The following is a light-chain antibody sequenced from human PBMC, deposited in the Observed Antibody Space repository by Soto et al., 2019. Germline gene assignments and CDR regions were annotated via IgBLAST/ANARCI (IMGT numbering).Light chain of an antibody. CDR1: QSISSY. V-gene: IGKV1-39*01. J-gene: IGKJ5*01. CDR3: QQSYSTPHT. Sequence: DIRMTQSPSSLSASVGDRVAVTCRASQSISSYVNWYRQKPGKAPKLLIYAASSLQSGVPSRFSGSGSGTDFTLTISSLQPEDFATYYCQQSYSTPHTFGQGTRLEI. CDR2: AAS.